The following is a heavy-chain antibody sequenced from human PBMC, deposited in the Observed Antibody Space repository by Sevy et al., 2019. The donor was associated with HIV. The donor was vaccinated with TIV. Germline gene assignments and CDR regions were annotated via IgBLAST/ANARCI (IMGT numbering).Heavy chain of an antibody. CDR3: ARRNVFDI. CDR2: VYYTGGT. Sequence: SETLSLTCTVSGGSINSDHWNWIRQPPGKGLEWIGYVYYTGGTKYNPSFKNRVTISVDRSKNQFSLKLTSVTAADTAVYYCARRNVFDIWGQVTMVTVSS. CDR1: GGSINSDH. V-gene: IGHV4-59*08. J-gene: IGHJ3*02.